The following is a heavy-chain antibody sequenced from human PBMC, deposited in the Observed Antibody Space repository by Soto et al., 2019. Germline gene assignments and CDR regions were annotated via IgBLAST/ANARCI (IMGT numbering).Heavy chain of an antibody. CDR2: IGTSGTSI. Sequence: PGGSLRLSCATSGFTFSNYEMNWVRQAPGKGLEWVSYIGTSGTSIYYADSVKGRFTISRDNAKNSLYLQMNSLRAEDTAVYYCARGVAGIFAYYWGQGTLVTVSS. CDR1: GFTFSNYE. J-gene: IGHJ4*02. D-gene: IGHD6-19*01. V-gene: IGHV3-48*03. CDR3: ARGVAGIFAYY.